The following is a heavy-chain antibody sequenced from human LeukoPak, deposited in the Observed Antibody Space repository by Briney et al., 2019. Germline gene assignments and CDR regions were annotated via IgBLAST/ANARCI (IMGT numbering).Heavy chain of an antibody. CDR2: MNPNSGNT. V-gene: IGHV1-8*01. J-gene: IGHJ6*02. D-gene: IGHD2-2*01. CDR1: GYTFTSYD. Sequence: GASVKVSCKASGYTFTSYDINWVRQATGQGLEWMGWMNPNSGNTGYAQKFQGRVTMTRNTSISTAYMELRSLRSEDTAVYYCARGDEHCSSTSCYYYYGMDVWGQGTTVTVSS. CDR3: ARGDEHCSSTSCYYYYGMDV.